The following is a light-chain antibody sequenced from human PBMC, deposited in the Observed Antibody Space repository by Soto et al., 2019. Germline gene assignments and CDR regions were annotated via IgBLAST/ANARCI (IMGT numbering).Light chain of an antibody. V-gene: IGLV2-14*01. CDR2: EVS. Sequence: QSALTQPASVSGSPGQSITISCTGTSSDVGAYNYVSWYQQHPGKAPKLVIYEVSNRPSGVSNRFSGSNSGNTATLTISGVEGGDEADYYCHLWDIRSDHVVFGGGTKLTVL. CDR1: SSDVGAYNY. J-gene: IGLJ2*01. CDR3: HLWDIRSDHVV.